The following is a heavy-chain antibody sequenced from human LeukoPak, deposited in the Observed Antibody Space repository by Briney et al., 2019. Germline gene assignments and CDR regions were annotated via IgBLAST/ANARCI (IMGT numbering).Heavy chain of an antibody. V-gene: IGHV3-66*01. Sequence: GGSLRLSCAVSGFTVSSNYMSWVRQAPGKGLEWVSVIYSDRSTYYADSVKGRFTISRDNSKNTLFLQMNSLRAEDTAVYYCARRATTERGYSYGLDYWGQGVLVTVSS. CDR2: IYSDRST. D-gene: IGHD5-18*01. CDR1: GFTVSSNY. CDR3: ARRATTERGYSYGLDY. J-gene: IGHJ4*02.